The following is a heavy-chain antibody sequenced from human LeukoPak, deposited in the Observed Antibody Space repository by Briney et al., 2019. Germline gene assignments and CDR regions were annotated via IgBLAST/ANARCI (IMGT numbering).Heavy chain of an antibody. V-gene: IGHV5-51*01. CDR1: GYSFTSYW. D-gene: IGHD3-22*01. Sequence: GESLQISCKGSGYSFTSYWIGWVRQLPGKGLEWMGIIYPGDSDTRYSPSFQGQVTISADRSISTAYLQWSSLKASDTAMYYCARLLPTYYYDSSGYHPYGMDVWGQGTTVTVSS. CDR3: ARLLPTYYYDSSGYHPYGMDV. J-gene: IGHJ6*02. CDR2: IYPGDSDT.